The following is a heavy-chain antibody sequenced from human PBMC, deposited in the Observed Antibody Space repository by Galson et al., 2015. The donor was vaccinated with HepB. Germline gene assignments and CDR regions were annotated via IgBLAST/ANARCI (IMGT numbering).Heavy chain of an antibody. CDR3: ARGAGEY. V-gene: IGHV1-46*01. CDR1: GYTFTSYY. CDR2: INPSGGST. D-gene: IGHD3-10*01. J-gene: IGHJ4*02. Sequence: SVKVSCKASGYTFTSYYMHWVRQAPGQGLEWMGIINPSGGSTSYAQKLQGRVTMTTDTSTSTAYMELRSLRSDDTAVYYCARGAGEYWGQGTLVTVSS.